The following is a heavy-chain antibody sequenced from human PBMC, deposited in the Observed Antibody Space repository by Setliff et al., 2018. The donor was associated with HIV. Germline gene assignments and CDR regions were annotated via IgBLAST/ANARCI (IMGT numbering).Heavy chain of an antibody. D-gene: IGHD3-10*01. CDR1: GYTFTSYY. Sequence: ALVKVSCKASGYTFTSYYMHWVRQAPGQGLEWMGIINPSGGSTSYAQKFQGRVTMTRDASTSTVDMELSSLRSEDTAVYYCARGKVVRGVIPSYYFDYWGQGTLVTVSS. V-gene: IGHV1-46*01. CDR3: ARGKVVRGVIPSYYFDY. J-gene: IGHJ4*02. CDR2: INPSGGST.